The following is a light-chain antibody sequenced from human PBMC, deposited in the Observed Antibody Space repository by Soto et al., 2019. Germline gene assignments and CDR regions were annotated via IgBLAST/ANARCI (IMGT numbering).Light chain of an antibody. Sequence: EMVLTQSPGTLSLSPGERATLSRRASQSFSSSYLAWYQQKPGQAPRLLIYGASSRATGIPDRFSGSGSGTDLTLTISSLEPEDFAVYYCQHYGSALFTFGPGTKVDVK. V-gene: IGKV3-20*01. CDR1: QSFSSSY. J-gene: IGKJ3*01. CDR3: QHYGSALFT. CDR2: GAS.